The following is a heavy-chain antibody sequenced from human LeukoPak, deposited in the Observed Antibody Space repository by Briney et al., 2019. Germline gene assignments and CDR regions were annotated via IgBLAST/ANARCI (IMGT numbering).Heavy chain of an antibody. V-gene: IGHV4-34*01. CDR3: ARGHLTGYTYYFDY. D-gene: IGHD3-9*01. J-gene: IGHJ4*02. CDR1: SGSFSGYY. Sequence: SETLSLTCAVYSGSFSGYYWSWIRQPPGKGLERIGEINHSGSTNYNPSLKSRVTISVDTSKNQFSLKLSSVTAADTAVYYCARGHLTGYTYYFDYWGQGTLVTVSS. CDR2: INHSGST.